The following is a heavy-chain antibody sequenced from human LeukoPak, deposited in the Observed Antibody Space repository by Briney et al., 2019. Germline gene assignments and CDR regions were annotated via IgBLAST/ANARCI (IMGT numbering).Heavy chain of an antibody. Sequence: KPSETLSLTCTVSGGSISSYCWSWIRQPPGKGLEWIGYIYYSGNTNYNPSLKSRVTMSVDTSKNQFSLKLSSVTAADTALYYCANKGNSFDFWGQGTMVTVSS. J-gene: IGHJ3*01. CDR3: ANKGNSFDF. CDR2: IYYSGNT. CDR1: GGSISSYC. V-gene: IGHV4-59*03. D-gene: IGHD3-10*01.